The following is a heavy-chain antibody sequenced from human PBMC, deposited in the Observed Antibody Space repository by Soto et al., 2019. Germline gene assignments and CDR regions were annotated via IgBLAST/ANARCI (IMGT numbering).Heavy chain of an antibody. CDR2: INPNNGDT. CDR1: GDTLTNSY. J-gene: IGHJ5*02. V-gene: IGHV1-2*02. D-gene: IGHD3-10*01. CDR3: AVGMKEVITMVRGVITDNWFDP. Sequence: ASXKVSCKASGDTLTNSYLHWVRQAPGQGLEWLGWINPNNGDTNYAQKFRGRVTMTRDTSNNTVYMELTRLTSDDTAVYYCAVGMKEVITMVRGVITDNWFDPWGQGTLVTVSS.